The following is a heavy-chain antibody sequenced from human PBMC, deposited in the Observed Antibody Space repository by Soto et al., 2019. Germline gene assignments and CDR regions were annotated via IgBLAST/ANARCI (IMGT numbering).Heavy chain of an antibody. CDR1: GFTFSTYW. J-gene: IGHJ4*02. D-gene: IGHD2-2*01. CDR3: ATAISSPFSTFDS. Sequence: EVQLVQSGGDLVQPGGSLRLSCVASGFTFSTYWMTWVRQAPGMGLEWVAGIKEDASEKGYVDSVKGRFSISRDNAKNSLYLQLNSLRAEDTAVYYCATAISSPFSTFDSWGQGSLVTVSS. CDR2: IKEDASEK. V-gene: IGHV3-7*01.